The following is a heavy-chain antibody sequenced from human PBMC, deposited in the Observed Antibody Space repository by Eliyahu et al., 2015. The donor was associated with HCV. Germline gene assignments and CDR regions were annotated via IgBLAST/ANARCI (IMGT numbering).Heavy chain of an antibody. V-gene: IGHV3-33*01. CDR3: ARDMGYFDSSDYYVDAFDI. D-gene: IGHD3-22*01. Sequence: QVHLVESGGGVVQPGRSLXLSXSASGFTFGSXALPWVRQXPGKGLKWVTMIWYDGNKKKYVDSVKGRFNISRDNSKKTLYLQMNSLRAEDTAVYYCARDMGYFDSSDYYVDAFDIWGQGTMVTVSS. CDR2: IWYDGNKK. J-gene: IGHJ3*02. CDR1: GFTFGSXA.